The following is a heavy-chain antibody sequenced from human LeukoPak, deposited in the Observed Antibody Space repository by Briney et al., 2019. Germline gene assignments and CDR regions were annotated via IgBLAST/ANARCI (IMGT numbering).Heavy chain of an antibody. V-gene: IGHV4-4*07. J-gene: IGHJ4*02. CDR1: GGSISTYY. CDR3: ARDPSVHSSGYYYFDY. D-gene: IGHD3-22*01. Sequence: SETLSLTCTVSGGSISTYYWSWIRQPAGKGLEWIGRIYTSGSTNYNPSLKSRVTISVDTSKNQFSLNLNSVTAADTAVYYCARDPSVHSSGYYYFDYWGQGTLVTVSS. CDR2: IYTSGST.